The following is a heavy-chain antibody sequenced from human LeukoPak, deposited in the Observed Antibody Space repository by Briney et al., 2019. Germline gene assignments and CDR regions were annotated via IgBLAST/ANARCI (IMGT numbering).Heavy chain of an antibody. D-gene: IGHD4-17*01. CDR2: INPSSGGT. J-gene: IGHJ4*02. V-gene: IGHV1-2*02. Sequence: SSVKVSCKASGYTFTDYYIHWVRQAPGQGLEWMGWINPSSGGTNYAQKFQGRVTMPRDTSISTAYMEVSSLRSDDAAVYYCARTVTTRNGYWGQGTLVTVSS. CDR3: ARTVTTRNGY. CDR1: GYTFTDYY.